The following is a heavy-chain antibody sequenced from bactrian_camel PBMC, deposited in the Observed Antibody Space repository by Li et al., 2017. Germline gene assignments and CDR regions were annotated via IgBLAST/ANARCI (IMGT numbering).Heavy chain of an antibody. J-gene: IGHJ4*01. V-gene: IGHV3S53*01. CDR3: KTTFPGRRSGAYSRCYDY. D-gene: IGHD1*01. CDR2: ITPDGTT. CDR1: GFTSNGCG. Sequence: QVQLVESGGGSVQAGGSLRLSCQASGFTSNGCGIDWYRQAAGQQREWVSSITPDGTTTYADSVKGRFIISKARGDDTVYLQLSSLRPEDTALYSCKTTFPGRRSGAYSRCYDYWGLGTQVTVS.